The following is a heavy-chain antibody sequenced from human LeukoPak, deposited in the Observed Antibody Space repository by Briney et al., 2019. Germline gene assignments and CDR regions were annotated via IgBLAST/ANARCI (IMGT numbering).Heavy chain of an antibody. CDR3: ARVVSSLSIAAPY. CDR1: GYTFTTYA. V-gene: IGHV7-4-1*02. J-gene: IGHJ4*02. Sequence: ASAKVSCKASGYTFTTYAMRWVRQAPGQGLEWMGWINTNTGNPTYAQGFTGRFVFSLDTSVSTAYLQITSLKAEDTAVYYCARVVSSLSIAAPYWGQGTLVTVSS. CDR2: INTNTGNP. D-gene: IGHD6-6*01.